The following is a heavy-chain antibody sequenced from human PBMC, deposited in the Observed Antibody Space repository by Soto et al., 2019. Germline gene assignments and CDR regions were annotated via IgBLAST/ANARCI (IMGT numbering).Heavy chain of an antibody. D-gene: IGHD4-17*01. Sequence: EVQLLESGGGLAQPGGSLRLSCAASGLGFSVYAMTWVRHAPGMGLEWVSTVSGTGANTYYADSVKGRFTISRDNSKNTFYLQMNSLRADDTAVYYCAKARDRDYGGNSHPFDSWGQGTLVTVSS. CDR3: AKARDRDYGGNSHPFDS. J-gene: IGHJ4*02. V-gene: IGHV3-23*01. CDR2: VSGTGANT. CDR1: GLGFSVYA.